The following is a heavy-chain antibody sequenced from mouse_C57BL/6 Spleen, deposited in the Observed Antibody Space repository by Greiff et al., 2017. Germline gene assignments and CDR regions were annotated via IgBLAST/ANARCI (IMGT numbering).Heavy chain of an antibody. CDR1: GFNIKDDY. D-gene: IGHD2-5*01. CDR2: IDPENGDT. CDR3: TKGYSNYEDAY. J-gene: IGHJ3*01. V-gene: IGHV14-4*01. Sequence: VQLKESGAELVRPGASVKLSCTASGFNIKDDYMHWVKQRPEQGLEWIGWIDPENGDTEYASKFQGKATITADTSSNTAYLQLSSLTSEDTAVYYCTKGYSNYEDAYWGQGTLVTVSA.